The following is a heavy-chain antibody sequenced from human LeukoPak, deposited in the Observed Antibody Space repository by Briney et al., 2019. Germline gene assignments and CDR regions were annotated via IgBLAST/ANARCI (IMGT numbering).Heavy chain of an antibody. D-gene: IGHD3-10*01. CDR3: ARGHTDYYGSGSPG. J-gene: IGHJ4*02. Sequence: SETLSLTCAVYGGSFSGYYWSWIRQPPGNGLEWIGEINHSGSTNYNPSLKSRVTISVDTSKNQFSLKLSSVTAGETAVYYCARGHTDYYGSGSPGWGQGTLVTVSS. CDR1: GGSFSGYY. CDR2: INHSGST. V-gene: IGHV4-34*01.